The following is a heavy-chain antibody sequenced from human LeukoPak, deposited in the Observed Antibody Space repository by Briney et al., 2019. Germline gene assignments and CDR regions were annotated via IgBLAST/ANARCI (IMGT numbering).Heavy chain of an antibody. CDR1: GGSFSGYY. V-gene: IGHV4-34*01. D-gene: IGHD5-24*01. Sequence: SETLSLTCAVYGGSFSGYYWSWIRQPPGKGLEWIGEINHSGSTNYNPSLKSRVTISVDTSKNQFSLKLSSVTAVDTAVYYCARGGRDGYNDFDYWGQGTLVTVSS. J-gene: IGHJ4*02. CDR3: ARGGRDGYNDFDY. CDR2: INHSGST.